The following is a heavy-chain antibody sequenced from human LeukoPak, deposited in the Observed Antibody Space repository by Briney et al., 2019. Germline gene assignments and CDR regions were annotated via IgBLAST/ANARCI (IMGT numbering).Heavy chain of an antibody. Sequence: PGGSLRLSCAAPGITFSASGMHWVRQAPGKGLEWLTFIQYVESSKYYADSVKGRFTVSRDNFRNTVYLQMNSLRAEDTAVYHCAREGGTLAISTLDYWGLGTPVTVSS. CDR2: IQYVESSK. J-gene: IGHJ4*02. CDR3: AREGGTLAISTLDY. D-gene: IGHD2-15*01. V-gene: IGHV3-30*02. CDR1: GITFSASG.